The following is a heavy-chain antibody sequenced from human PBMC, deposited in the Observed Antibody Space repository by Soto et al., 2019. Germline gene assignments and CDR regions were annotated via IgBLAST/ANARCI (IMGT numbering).Heavy chain of an antibody. CDR2: IYYSGST. CDR3: ARVRYFDGYYVMDV. D-gene: IGHD3-9*01. V-gene: IGHV4-59*01. CDR1: GGSISSYY. J-gene: IGHJ6*02. Sequence: SETLSLTCPVSGGSISSYYWTWIRQPPGKGLGWIGYIYYSGSTDYNPSLKSRVTLSVDTSKNQFSLKLSSVTAADTAVDYCARVRYFDGYYVMDVWGQGTTVTVSS.